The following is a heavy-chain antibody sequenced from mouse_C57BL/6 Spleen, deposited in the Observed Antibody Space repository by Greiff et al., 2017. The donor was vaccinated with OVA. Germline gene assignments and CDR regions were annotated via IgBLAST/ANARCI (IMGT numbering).Heavy chain of an antibody. CDR1: GFSFSSYG. CDR3: ARRGYYGSSPYYAMDY. J-gene: IGHJ4*01. D-gene: IGHD1-1*01. Sequence: EVKLVESGRDLVQPGGSLTLSCAASGFSFSSYGMSWVRQTPDKSLEWVATISSGGSYDYYPASVKGRFTISRDKAKNTLYRQMSRLKSEDTAMYDWARRGYYGSSPYYAMDYWGHGPSVTVSS. V-gene: IGHV5-6*02. CDR2: ISSGGSYD.